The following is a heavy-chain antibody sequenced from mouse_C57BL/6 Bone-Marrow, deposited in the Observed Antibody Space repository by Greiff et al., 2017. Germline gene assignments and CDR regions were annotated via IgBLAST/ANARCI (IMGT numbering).Heavy chain of an antibody. CDR2: IHPSDSDT. Sequence: QVQLQQPGAELVKPGASVKVSCKASGYTFTSYWMHWVKQRPGQGLEWIGRIHPSDSDTNYNQKFKGKATLTVDKSSSTAYMQLSSLTSEDSAVYYCAIGISTVVARWDWYFDVWGTGTTVTVSS. CDR1: GYTFTSYW. CDR3: AIGISTVVARWDWYFDV. J-gene: IGHJ1*03. V-gene: IGHV1-74*01. D-gene: IGHD1-1*01.